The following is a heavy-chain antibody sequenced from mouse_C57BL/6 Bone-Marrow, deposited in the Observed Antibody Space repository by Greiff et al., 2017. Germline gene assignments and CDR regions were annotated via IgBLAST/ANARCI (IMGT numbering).Heavy chain of an antibody. V-gene: IGHV3-6*01. CDR2: ISYDGSN. Sequence: EVQLQQSGPGLVKPSQSLSLTCSVTGYSITSGYYWNWIRQFPGNKLEWMGYISYDGSNNYNPSLKNRISITRDTSKNQFFLKLNSVTTEDTATYYCARGYYYGSRGFAYWGQGTLVTVSA. CDR3: ARGYYYGSRGFAY. CDR1: GYSITSGYY. J-gene: IGHJ3*01. D-gene: IGHD1-1*01.